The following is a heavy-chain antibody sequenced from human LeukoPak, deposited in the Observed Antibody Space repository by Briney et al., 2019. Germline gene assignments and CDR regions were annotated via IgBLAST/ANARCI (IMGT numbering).Heavy chain of an antibody. D-gene: IGHD3-3*01. CDR1: GFTFSNFA. J-gene: IGHJ5*02. CDR2: IGGSGDGT. CDR3: AREYYDFWSGYSGWFDP. Sequence: GGSLRLSCAASGFTFSNFAMNWVRQAPGKGLEWVSVIGGSGDGTHYADSVKGRFTISRDNSKNTLYLQMNSLRAEDTAVYYCAREYYDFWSGYSGWFDPWGQGTLVTVSS. V-gene: IGHV3-23*01.